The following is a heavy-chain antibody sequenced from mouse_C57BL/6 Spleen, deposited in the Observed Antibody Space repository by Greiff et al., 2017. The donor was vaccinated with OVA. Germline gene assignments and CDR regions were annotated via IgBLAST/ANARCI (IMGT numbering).Heavy chain of an antibody. CDR3: AREGGTTVVRDCDY. CDR2: INPSNGGT. J-gene: IGHJ2*01. Sequence: QVQLQQPGTELVKPGASVKLSCKASGYTFTSYWMHWVKQRPGQGLEWIGTINPSNGGTNYNEKFKSKATLTVDKSSSTSYMQLSSLTSVDSAGYYWAREGGTTVVRDCDYWGQGTTLTVSS. V-gene: IGHV1-53*01. CDR1: GYTFTSYW. D-gene: IGHD1-1*01.